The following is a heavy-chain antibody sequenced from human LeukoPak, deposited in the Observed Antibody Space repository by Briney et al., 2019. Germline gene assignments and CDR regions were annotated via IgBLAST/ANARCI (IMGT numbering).Heavy chain of an antibody. D-gene: IGHD3-10*01. J-gene: IGHJ4*02. V-gene: IGHV4-34*01. CDR1: GGSLSGYY. Sequence: SETLSLTCAVYGGSLSGYYWSWIRQPPGKGLEWIGEINHSGSTNYNPSLKSRVTISVDTSKNQFSLKLSSVTAADTAVYYCARARPPTYYYGSGMYYYFDYWGQGTLVTVSS. CDR3: ARARPPTYYYGSGMYYYFDY. CDR2: INHSGST.